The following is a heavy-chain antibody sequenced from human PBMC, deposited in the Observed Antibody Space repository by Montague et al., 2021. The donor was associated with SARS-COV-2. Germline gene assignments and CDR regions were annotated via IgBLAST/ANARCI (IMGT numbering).Heavy chain of an antibody. CDR1: GGSINNYY. V-gene: IGHV4-59*01. D-gene: IGHD2-21*01. J-gene: IGHJ2*01. Sequence: SETLSLTCSVSGGSINNYYWGWVRQSPGKGLEWIGYIYYSGSVTTSYNPSLKSRVSISVATSQNSFSLKLTSATAAATAVYYCARRGGGEVFARFMYWYFDVWGRGTLVTVSS. CDR2: IYYSGSVTT. CDR3: ARRGGGEVFARFMYWYFDV.